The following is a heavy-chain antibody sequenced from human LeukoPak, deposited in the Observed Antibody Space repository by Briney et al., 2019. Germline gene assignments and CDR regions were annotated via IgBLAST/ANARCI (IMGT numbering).Heavy chain of an antibody. D-gene: IGHD1-14*01. Sequence: GGSLRLSCAASGFTVSSNYMSWVRQAPGKGLEWVSVIYSDGSTDYADSVKCRFTISRDNSKNTLYLQMNSLRAEDTAVYYCARGLAGTYYYFDYWGQGTLVTVSS. CDR3: ARGLAGTYYYFDY. J-gene: IGHJ4*02. V-gene: IGHV3-53*01. CDR2: IYSDGST. CDR1: GFTVSSNY.